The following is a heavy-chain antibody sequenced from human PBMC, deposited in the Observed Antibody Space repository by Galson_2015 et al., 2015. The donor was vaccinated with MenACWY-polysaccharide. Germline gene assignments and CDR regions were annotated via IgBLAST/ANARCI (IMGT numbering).Heavy chain of an antibody. V-gene: IGHV3-7*01. CDR3: ARRSGSVTYWVY. CDR1: GFAFDTYW. Sequence: SLRLSCAASGFAFDTYWMSWVRQAPGKGLEWVDNINQDGSEKYYVDSVKGRFTIYRDNAKRSLYLQMNSLRGEDTAVYYCARRSGSVTYWVYWGQGSLVTVSS. J-gene: IGHJ4*02. D-gene: IGHD3-10*01. CDR2: INQDGSEK.